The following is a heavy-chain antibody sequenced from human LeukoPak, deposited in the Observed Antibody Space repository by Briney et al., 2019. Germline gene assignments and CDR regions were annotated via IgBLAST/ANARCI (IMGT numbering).Heavy chain of an antibody. CDR2: IINSGSTI. V-gene: IGHV3-48*03. CDR3: ARANYDILGWFDP. J-gene: IGHJ5*02. CDR1: GFTFSSYE. Sequence: GGSLRLSCVASGFTFSSYEMNWVRQAPGKGLEWVSYIINSGSTIYYADSVKGRFTISRDNARNSLYLQMNSLRAEDTAVYYCARANYDILGWFDPWGQGTLVTVSS. D-gene: IGHD3-9*01.